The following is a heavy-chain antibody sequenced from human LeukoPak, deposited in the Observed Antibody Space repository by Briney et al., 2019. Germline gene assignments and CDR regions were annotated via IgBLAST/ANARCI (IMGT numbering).Heavy chain of an antibody. CDR2: IYYSGST. J-gene: IGHJ5*02. CDR1: GGSISSGGYY. Sequence: PSQTLSLACTVSGGSISSGGYYWSWIRQHPGKGLEWIGYIYYSGSTYYNPSLKSRVTISVDTTKNPYSLKLSSVTAADTAVYYCARVRRYSSGWPDNWFDPWGQGTLVTVSS. CDR3: ARVRRYSSGWPDNWFDP. D-gene: IGHD6-19*01. V-gene: IGHV4-31*03.